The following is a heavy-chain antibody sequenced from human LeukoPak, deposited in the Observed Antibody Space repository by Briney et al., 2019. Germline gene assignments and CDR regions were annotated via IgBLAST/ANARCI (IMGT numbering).Heavy chain of an antibody. CDR3: AKDQYSHGYCCSRWDY. J-gene: IGHJ4*02. V-gene: IGHV3-53*01. D-gene: IGHD5-18*01. CDR2: IYSGGST. Sequence: PGGSLRLSCAASGFTVSSNYMSWVRQAPGKGLEWVSVIYSGGSTYYADSVKGRFTISRDNSKNTLYLQMNSLRAEDTAVYYCAKDQYSHGYCCSRWDYWGQGTLVTVSS. CDR1: GFTVSSNY.